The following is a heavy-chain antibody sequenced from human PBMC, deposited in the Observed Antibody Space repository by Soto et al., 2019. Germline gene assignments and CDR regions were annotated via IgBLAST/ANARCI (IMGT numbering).Heavy chain of an antibody. V-gene: IGHV4-39*01. Sequence: QLQLQESGSGLVMPSETLSLTCTGYNGSISSMSSYWGGIRQTPGNGLEWIGSIYYIGNTHYNPSLKSRVPISIDTTKTQFSLKLNSVTAADTAVYFCGGQDSSAKGYY. J-gene: IGHJ6*01. CDR3: GGQDSSAKGYY. CDR2: IYYIGNT. D-gene: IGHD2-15*01. CDR1: NGSISSMSSY.